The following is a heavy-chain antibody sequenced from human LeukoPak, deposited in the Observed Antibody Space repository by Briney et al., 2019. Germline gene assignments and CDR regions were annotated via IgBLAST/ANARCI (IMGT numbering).Heavy chain of an antibody. CDR3: ARDGGLTMVRGVLPGY. CDR1: GYTFTSYG. CDR2: ISAYNGNT. Sequence: ASVKVSCKASGYTFTSYGISWVRQAPGQGLEWVGWISAYNGNTNDAQKLQGRVTMTTDTSTSTAYMELRSLRSDDTAVYYCARDGGLTMVRGVLPGYWGQGTLVTVSS. D-gene: IGHD3-10*01. J-gene: IGHJ4*02. V-gene: IGHV1-18*01.